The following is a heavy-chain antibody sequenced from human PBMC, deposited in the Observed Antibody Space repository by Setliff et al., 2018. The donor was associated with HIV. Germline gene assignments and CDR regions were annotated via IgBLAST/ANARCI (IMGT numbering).Heavy chain of an antibody. CDR1: GFSISSGFF. D-gene: IGHD4-17*01. CDR2: IYQSGTT. Sequence: SETLSLTCAVSGFSISSGFFWGWVRQPPGKGLEWIGSIYQSGTTYYNPALKSRVAISVDTSKNQFSLRLTSVTAADTAVYFCARVETTVTSRLDYWGQGTLVTVSS. J-gene: IGHJ4*02. V-gene: IGHV4-38-2*01. CDR3: ARVETTVTSRLDY.